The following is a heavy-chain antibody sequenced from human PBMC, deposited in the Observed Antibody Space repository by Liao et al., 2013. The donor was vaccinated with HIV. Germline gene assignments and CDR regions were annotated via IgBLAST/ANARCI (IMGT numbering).Heavy chain of an antibody. CDR1: GASIGTYY. V-gene: IGHV4-59*01. J-gene: IGHJ4*02. Sequence: VQLQESGPRLMKPSETLSLTCTVSGASIGTYYWSWVRQFPGKRLEWIANIYDSGSTNYNPSLKSRVTISVDTSKNQFSLKLSSVTAADTAVYYCARRRSSGENFDYWGQGTLVTVSS. CDR3: ARRRSSGENFDY. CDR2: IYDSGST. D-gene: IGHD3-10*01.